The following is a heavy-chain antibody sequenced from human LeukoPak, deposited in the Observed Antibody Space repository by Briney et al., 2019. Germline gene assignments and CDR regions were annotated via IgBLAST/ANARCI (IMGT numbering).Heavy chain of an antibody. V-gene: IGHV4-4*02. CDR2: MYLSGTT. CDR1: GDSINSLDL. CDR3: AGLVGRYSSGLYYYYFDY. J-gene: IGHJ4*02. D-gene: IGHD3-22*01. Sequence: SETLSLTCTVSGDSINSLDLWSWVRQPPGKGLEWIGEMYLSGTTHSNPSVKSRVTISIDKSKNQFFLNLSPVTAADTAVYYCAGLVGRYSSGLYYYYFDYWGQGTLVTVSS.